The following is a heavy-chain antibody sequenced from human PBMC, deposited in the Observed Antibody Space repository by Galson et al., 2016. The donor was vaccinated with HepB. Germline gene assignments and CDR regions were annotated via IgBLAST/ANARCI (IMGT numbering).Heavy chain of an antibody. D-gene: IGHD1-26*01. CDR1: GFTLRDNY. CDR3: ARIPTDSHHWYLDL. V-gene: IGHV3-53*05. Sequence: SLRLSCAVSGFTLRDNYMNWVRQAPGKGLEWVSVLYRGGATYYADSVRGRFTISRDNSNRLSLQMNSLKADDTAVYFCARIPTDSHHWYLDLWGRGTLVTVSS. CDR2: LYRGGAT. J-gene: IGHJ2*01.